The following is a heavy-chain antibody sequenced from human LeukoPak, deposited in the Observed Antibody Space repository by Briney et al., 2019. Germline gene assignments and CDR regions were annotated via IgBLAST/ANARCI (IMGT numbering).Heavy chain of an antibody. CDR2: ISGSGGST. Sequence: GGSLRLSCAASGFTFSSYAMSWVRQAPGKGLEWVSAISGSGGSTYYADSVKGRFTISRDNSKNTLYLQMNSLRAEDTAVYYCVKVPDYDFWSGIACFDYWGQGTLVTVSS. V-gene: IGHV3-23*01. CDR1: GFTFSSYA. D-gene: IGHD3-3*01. J-gene: IGHJ4*02. CDR3: VKVPDYDFWSGIACFDY.